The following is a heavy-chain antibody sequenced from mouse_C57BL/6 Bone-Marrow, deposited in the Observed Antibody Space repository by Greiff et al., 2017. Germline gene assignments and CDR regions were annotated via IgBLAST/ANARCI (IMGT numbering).Heavy chain of an antibody. CDR2: ICPRSGNT. CDR3: ARRDYYDYAWFAY. D-gene: IGHD2-4*01. Sequence: VPGVESGAELVRPGASVKLSCTASGFTFASYGISWVKQRTGQGLEWIGEICPRSGNTYYPEKFKGKATLTADKSSSTAYMELRSLKSEDSAVYVCARRDYYDYAWFAYWGQGTLVTVSA. V-gene: IGHV1-81*01. CDR1: GFTFASYG. J-gene: IGHJ3*01.